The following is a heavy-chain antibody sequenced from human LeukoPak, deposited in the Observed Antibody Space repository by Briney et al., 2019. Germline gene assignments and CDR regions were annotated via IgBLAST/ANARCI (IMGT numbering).Heavy chain of an antibody. CDR2: ITWNSGSI. J-gene: IGHJ4*02. V-gene: IGHV3-9*01. D-gene: IGHD2-2*01. Sequence: PGGSLRLSCAASGFTFSSYAMNWVRQAPGKGLEWVSGITWNSGSIGYADSVKGRFTISRDNAKNSLYLQMNSLRAEDTALYYCAKGYCSSTSCPSGDYWGQGTLVTVSS. CDR3: AKGYCSSTSCPSGDY. CDR1: GFTFSSYA.